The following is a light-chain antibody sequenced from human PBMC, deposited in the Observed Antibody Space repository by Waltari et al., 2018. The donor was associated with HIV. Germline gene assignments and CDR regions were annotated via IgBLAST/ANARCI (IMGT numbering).Light chain of an antibody. CDR1: SLRSYY. Sequence: SSELTQDPAVSVALGQTVRITWQGDSLRSYYASWYQQKPGQRPLIVVYGNDKRPSGIPDRFSGSSSGNTASLTITGAQAEDEADYYCTSRDSSGHHLVFATGTTVTVL. V-gene: IGLV3-19*01. CDR2: GND. J-gene: IGLJ1*01. CDR3: TSRDSSGHHLV.